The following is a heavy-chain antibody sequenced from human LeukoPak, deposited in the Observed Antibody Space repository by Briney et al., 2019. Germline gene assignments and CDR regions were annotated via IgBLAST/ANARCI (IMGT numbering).Heavy chain of an antibody. J-gene: IGHJ4*02. V-gene: IGHV1-69*13. D-gene: IGHD3-22*01. Sequence: SVKVSCTASGGTFSSYAISWVRQAPGQGLEWMGGIIPIFGTANYAQKFQGRVTITADESTSTAYMELSSLRSEDTAVYYCARDRLVPIQPTYYYDSSGYLDYWGQGTLVTVSS. CDR3: ARDRLVPIQPTYYYDSSGYLDY. CDR2: IIPIFGTA. CDR1: GGTFSSYA.